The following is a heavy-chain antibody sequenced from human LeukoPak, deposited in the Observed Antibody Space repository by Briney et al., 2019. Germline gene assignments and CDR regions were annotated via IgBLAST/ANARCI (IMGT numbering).Heavy chain of an antibody. J-gene: IGHJ5*02. CDR2: IIPIFGTA. CDR3: ARMIVVAGGNWFDP. CDR1: GYAFTSYG. Sequence: GASVKVSCKASGYAFTSYGISWVRQAPGQGLEWMGGIIPIFGTANYAQKFQGRVTITADESTSTAYMELSSLRSEDTAVYYCARMIVVAGGNWFDPWGQGTLVTVSS. V-gene: IGHV1-69*13. D-gene: IGHD3-22*01.